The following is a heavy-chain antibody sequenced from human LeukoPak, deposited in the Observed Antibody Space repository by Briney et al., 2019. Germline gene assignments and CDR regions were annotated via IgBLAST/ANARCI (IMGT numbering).Heavy chain of an antibody. D-gene: IGHD3-10*01. CDR3: ARVTAIWFGEFYFDY. V-gene: IGHV3-11*04. CDR2: ISSSGSTI. J-gene: IGHJ4*02. CDR1: GFTFSDYY. Sequence: PGGSLRLSCAASGFTFSDYYMSWIRQAPGKGLEWVSYISSSGSTIYYADSVKGRFTISRDNAKNSLYLQMNSLRAEDTAVYYCARVTAIWFGEFYFDYWGQGTLVTVSS.